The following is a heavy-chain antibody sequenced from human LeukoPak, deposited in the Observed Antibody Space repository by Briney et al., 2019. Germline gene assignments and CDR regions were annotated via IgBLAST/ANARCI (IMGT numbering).Heavy chain of an antibody. Sequence: GGSLRLSCAASGFTFSSYWMSWVRQAPGKGLEWVANIKQDGSEKYYVDSVKGQFTTSRDNAKNSLYLQMNSLRAEDTAVYYCARDLPGDDLDYWGRGTRVTVSS. V-gene: IGHV3-7*01. CDR1: GFTFSSYW. CDR2: IKQDGSEK. D-gene: IGHD3-16*01. J-gene: IGHJ4*02. CDR3: ARDLPGDDLDY.